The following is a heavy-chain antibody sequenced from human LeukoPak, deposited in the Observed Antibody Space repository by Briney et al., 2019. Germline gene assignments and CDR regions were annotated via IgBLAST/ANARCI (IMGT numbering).Heavy chain of an antibody. CDR3: VKDEKVFGSGWFFGMF. CDR1: GYTLTELS. J-gene: IGHJ4*02. D-gene: IGHD6-19*01. Sequence: ASVKVSCKVSGYTLTELSMHWVRQAPGKGLEWMGGFDPEDGATIYAQKFQGRVTMTEDTSTDTAYMELSSLRSEDTAVYYCVKDEKVFGSGWFFGMFWGQGILGTVSS. CDR2: FDPEDGAT. V-gene: IGHV1-24*01.